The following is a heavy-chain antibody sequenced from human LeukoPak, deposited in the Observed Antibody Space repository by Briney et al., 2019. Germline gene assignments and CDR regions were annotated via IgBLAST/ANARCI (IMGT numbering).Heavy chain of an antibody. CDR3: ARGNTAMAWGWYFDL. CDR1: GGSISSYY. CDR2: IYYSGST. D-gene: IGHD5-18*01. Sequence: PSETLSLTCTVSGGSISSYYWSWIRQPPGKGLEWIGYIYYSGSTSYNPSLKSRVTISVDTSKNQFSLKLSSVTAADTAVYYCARGNTAMAWGWYFDLWGRGTLVTVSS. V-gene: IGHV4-59*01. J-gene: IGHJ2*01.